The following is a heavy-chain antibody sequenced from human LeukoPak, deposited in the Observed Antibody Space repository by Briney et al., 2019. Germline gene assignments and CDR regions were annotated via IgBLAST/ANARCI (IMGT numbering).Heavy chain of an antibody. CDR2: INPNSGGT. V-gene: IGHV1-2*02. Sequence: ASVKVSCKASGYTFTGYYMHWVRQAPGRGLEWMGWINPNSGGTNYAQKFQGRVTMTRDTSISTAYMELSRLRSDDTAVYYCASASWDYVWGSYRSKDDYWGQGTLVTVSS. CDR3: ASASWDYVWGSYRSKDDY. CDR1: GYTFTGYY. D-gene: IGHD3-16*02. J-gene: IGHJ4*02.